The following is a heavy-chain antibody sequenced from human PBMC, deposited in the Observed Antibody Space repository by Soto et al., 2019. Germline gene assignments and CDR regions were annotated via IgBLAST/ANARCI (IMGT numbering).Heavy chain of an antibody. V-gene: IGHV4-59*08. D-gene: IGHD3-3*01. CDR3: ARRVGALELLTGDYYYYYMDV. Sequence: QVQLQESGPGLVKPSETLSLTCTVSGGSISSYYWSWIRQPPGKGLEWIGYIYYSGSTNYNPSLKSRVTTSVDTSKNQCSLKLSAVTAADTAVYYCARRVGALELLTGDYYYYYMDVWGKGTTVTVSS. CDR1: GGSISSYY. CDR2: IYYSGST. J-gene: IGHJ6*03.